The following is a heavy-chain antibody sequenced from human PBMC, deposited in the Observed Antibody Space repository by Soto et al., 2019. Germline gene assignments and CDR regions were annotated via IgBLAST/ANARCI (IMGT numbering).Heavy chain of an antibody. CDR1: GFTFDDYA. Sequence: PGGSLRLSCAASGFTFDDYAMHWVRQAPGKGLEWVSGISWDSGSIYYADSVKGRFTISRDNAKNSLYLQMNSLRAEDTAVYYCARDEERITIFGVVPDNWFDPWGQGTLVTVSS. CDR3: ARDEERITIFGVVPDNWFDP. J-gene: IGHJ5*02. CDR2: ISWDSGSI. D-gene: IGHD3-3*01. V-gene: IGHV3-9*01.